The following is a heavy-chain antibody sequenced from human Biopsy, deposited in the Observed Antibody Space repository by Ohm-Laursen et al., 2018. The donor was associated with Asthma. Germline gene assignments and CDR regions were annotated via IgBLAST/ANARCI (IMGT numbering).Heavy chain of an antibody. D-gene: IGHD3-9*01. V-gene: IGHV1-3*04. CDR3: ARTYYDFLTGQVKDVFGV. CDR2: VNTGNGDT. J-gene: IGHJ3*01. CDR1: GYTFIHFA. Sequence: ASVKVSCKTSGYTFIHFAIHWVCQAPGQRLEWMGWVNTGNGDTKYSQKFQGRVTITRDTSASTAYMELRSLRSEDTATYYCARTYYDFLTGQVKDVFGVWGQGSMVTVSS.